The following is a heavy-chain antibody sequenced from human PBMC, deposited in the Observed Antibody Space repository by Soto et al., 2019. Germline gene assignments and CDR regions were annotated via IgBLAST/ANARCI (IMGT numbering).Heavy chain of an antibody. CDR1: GFTFDNYA. CDR3: AKSTGGTANGMDV. Sequence: EVQLVESGGGLVQPGRSLRLSCAASGFTFDNYAMYWVRQAPGKGLEWVSGISWNSGTIGYADSVKGRFTISRDNAKNSLYLQMNSLRADNMALYYCAKSTGGTANGMDVWGQGTTVTVSS. D-gene: IGHD2-8*02. J-gene: IGHJ6*02. CDR2: ISWNSGTI. V-gene: IGHV3-9*03.